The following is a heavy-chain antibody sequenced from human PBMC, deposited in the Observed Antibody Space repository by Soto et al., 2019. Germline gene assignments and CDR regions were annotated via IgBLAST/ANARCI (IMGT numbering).Heavy chain of an antibody. CDR2: IYSGGST. J-gene: IGHJ4*02. CDR1: GFTVSSNY. CDR3: ARVPVRGAKPPGDY. Sequence: EVQLVESGGGLVQPGGSLRLSCAASGFTVSSNYMSWVRQAHGKGLEWVAVIYSGGSTYYADSVKGRCTISRDNSKNKLYLQMNSLRAEDTAVYYCARVPVRGAKPPGDYWRQGTLATVSS. V-gene: IGHV3-66*01. D-gene: IGHD3-16*01.